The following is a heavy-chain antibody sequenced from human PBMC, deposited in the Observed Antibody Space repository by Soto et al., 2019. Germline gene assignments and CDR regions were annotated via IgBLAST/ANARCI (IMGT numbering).Heavy chain of an antibody. Sequence: TGGSLSLSCAASGFTFSSYSMNWVRQAPGKGLEWVSSISSSSSYIYYADSVKGRFTISRDNAKNSLYLQMNSLRAEDTALYYCAKAARPGRNPYGMDVWGQGTTVTVSS. J-gene: IGHJ6*02. CDR2: ISSSSSYI. CDR1: GFTFSSYS. D-gene: IGHD6-6*01. CDR3: AKAARPGRNPYGMDV. V-gene: IGHV3-21*04.